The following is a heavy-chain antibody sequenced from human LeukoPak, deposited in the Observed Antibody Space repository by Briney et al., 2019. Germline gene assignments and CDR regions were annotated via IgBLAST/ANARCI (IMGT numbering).Heavy chain of an antibody. Sequence: GGSLRLSCAASGFTFSSYWMSWVRQAPGQGLEWVANIKQDGSEKYYADSVKGRFTISRDNAKNSLYLQMNSLRVEDTAVYYCASSSWYVRYYYMDVWGKGTTVTVSS. CDR3: ASSSWYVRYYYMDV. CDR2: IKQDGSEK. CDR1: GFTFSSYW. J-gene: IGHJ6*03. V-gene: IGHV3-7*01. D-gene: IGHD6-13*01.